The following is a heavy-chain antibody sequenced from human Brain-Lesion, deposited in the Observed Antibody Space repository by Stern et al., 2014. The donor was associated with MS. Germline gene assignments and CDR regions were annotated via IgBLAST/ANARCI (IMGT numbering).Heavy chain of an antibody. V-gene: IGHV3-21*01. CDR1: GFTFSDSS. CDR3: ATVSPYTSSWYNFFDN. D-gene: IGHD6-13*01. J-gene: IGHJ4*02. Sequence: EVQLVESGGGLVKPGGSLRLSCAASGFTFSDSSMFWVRQAPGKGLEWVSCISSNQNYINYADSVKGRFTISRENARNSLYLQMNSLRVEDTAVYYCATVSPYTSSWYNFFDNWGQGTRVTVSS. CDR2: ISSNQNYI.